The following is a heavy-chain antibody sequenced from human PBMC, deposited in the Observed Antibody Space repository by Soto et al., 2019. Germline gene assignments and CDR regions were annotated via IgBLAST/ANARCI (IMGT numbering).Heavy chain of an antibody. Sequence: PGGSLRLSCAASGFTFSDYYMSWIRQAPGKGLEWVSYISSSSSYTNYADSVKGRFTISRDNAKNSLYLQMNSLRAEDTAVYYCARDPMIVVRATHYGMDVWGQGTTVTVSS. CDR2: ISSSSSYT. CDR3: ARDPMIVVRATHYGMDV. V-gene: IGHV3-11*06. J-gene: IGHJ6*02. CDR1: GFTFSDYY. D-gene: IGHD3-22*01.